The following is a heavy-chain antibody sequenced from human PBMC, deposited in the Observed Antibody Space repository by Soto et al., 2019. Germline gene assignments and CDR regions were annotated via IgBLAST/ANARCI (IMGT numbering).Heavy chain of an antibody. D-gene: IGHD4-17*01. Sequence: ASVKVSCKASGYSFTSYYMHWVRQAPGQGLEWMGIINPSGGSTSYAQKFQGRVTMTRDTSTSTVYMELSSLRSEDTAVYYCARDQYGGEVDPWGQGTLVTVSS. V-gene: IGHV1-46*01. CDR2: INPSGGST. CDR1: GYSFTSYY. J-gene: IGHJ5*02. CDR3: ARDQYGGEVDP.